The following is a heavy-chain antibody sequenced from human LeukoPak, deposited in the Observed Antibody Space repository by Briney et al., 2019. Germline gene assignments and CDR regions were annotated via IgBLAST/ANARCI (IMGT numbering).Heavy chain of an antibody. CDR2: INPNSGDT. Sequence: GSVNVSCKSSGYTFTSYYMHWVRQAPGEGLEGMGFINPNSGDTKYAQKFQGRLTITRDTASKTTYSEVKRLTTDRTAVYYCSRERGNIAEAGAAVDIWGQGTMVTVSS. CDR3: SRERGNIAEAGAAVDI. J-gene: IGHJ3*02. D-gene: IGHD6-19*01. CDR1: GYTFTSYY. V-gene: IGHV1-2*02.